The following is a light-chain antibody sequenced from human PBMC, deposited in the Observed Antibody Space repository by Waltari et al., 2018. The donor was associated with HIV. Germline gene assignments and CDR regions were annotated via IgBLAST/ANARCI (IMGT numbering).Light chain of an antibody. Sequence: SYVLTQPPSVSVAPGQPARITCGGNNIGSKSLHWYRQKPGQAPVVVVYHDSGRPSGIPERFSGSNSGNTATLTLSRVEAGDEADYYCQVWDSSSHHWVFGGGTKLTVL. CDR2: HDS. V-gene: IGLV3-21*02. CDR3: QVWDSSSHHWV. J-gene: IGLJ3*02. CDR1: NIGSKS.